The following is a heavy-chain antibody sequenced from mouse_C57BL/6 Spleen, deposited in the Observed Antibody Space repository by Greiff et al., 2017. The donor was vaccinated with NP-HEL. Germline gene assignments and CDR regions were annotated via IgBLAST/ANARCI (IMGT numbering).Heavy chain of an antibody. CDR2: IDPSDSET. V-gene: IGHV1-52*01. J-gene: IGHJ3*01. CDR1: GYTFTSYW. Sequence: QVQLQQPGAELVRPGSSVKLSCKASGYTFTSYWMHWVKQRPIQGLEWIGNIDPSDSETHYNQKFKDKATLTVDKSSSTAYMQLSSLTSEDSAVYYGAREMDYGSSSAWFAYWGQGTLVTVSA. D-gene: IGHD1-1*01. CDR3: AREMDYGSSSAWFAY.